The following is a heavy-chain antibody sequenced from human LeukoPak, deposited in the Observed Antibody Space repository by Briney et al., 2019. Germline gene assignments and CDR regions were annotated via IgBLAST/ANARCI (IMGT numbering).Heavy chain of an antibody. D-gene: IGHD1-26*01. CDR1: GFTFSQYA. CDR2: ISGSGRST. Sequence: GGSLRLSCAASGFTFSQYAMNWVRQAPGKGLEWVSVISGSGRSTYYADSVKGRFTISRDKSTNTVYLQMSSLRAEDTAFYYCAKSVVNSGTYIPFDYWGQGTLVTISS. V-gene: IGHV3-23*01. J-gene: IGHJ4*02. CDR3: AKSVVNSGTYIPFDY.